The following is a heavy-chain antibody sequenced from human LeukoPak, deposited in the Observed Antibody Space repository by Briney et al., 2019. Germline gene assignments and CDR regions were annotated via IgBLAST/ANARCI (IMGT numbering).Heavy chain of an antibody. CDR3: ARAASEYGDYFDY. V-gene: IGHV3-30-3*01. CDR2: ISYDGSNK. Sequence: PGGSLRLSCAASGFTFSSYAMHWVRQASGKGLEWVAVISYDGSNKYYADSVKGRFTISRDNSKNTLYLQMNSLRAEDTAVYYCARAASEYGDYFDYWGQGTLVTVSS. CDR1: GFTFSSYA. J-gene: IGHJ4*02. D-gene: IGHD4-17*01.